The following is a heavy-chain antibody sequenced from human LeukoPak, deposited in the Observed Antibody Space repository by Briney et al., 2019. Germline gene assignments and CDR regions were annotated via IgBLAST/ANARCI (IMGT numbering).Heavy chain of an antibody. CDR1: GFIFSSHG. J-gene: IGHJ4*02. CDR2: IWYDGSNK. CDR3: ARGWFDC. V-gene: IGHV3-33*01. Sequence: PGRSLRLSCAASGFIFSSHGMHWVRQAPGKGLEWVAVIWYDGSNKHYADSVKGRFTISRDNFKITLYLQMNSLRAEDTAVYYCARGWFDCWGQGTLVTVSS. D-gene: IGHD5-24*01.